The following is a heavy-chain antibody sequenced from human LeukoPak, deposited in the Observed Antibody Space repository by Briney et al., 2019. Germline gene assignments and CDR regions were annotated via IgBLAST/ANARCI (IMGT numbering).Heavy chain of an antibody. CDR1: GFTFSSYW. CDR3: AREGPGIAVAGTGYFDY. CDR2: IKQDGSEK. D-gene: IGHD6-19*01. Sequence: GGSLRLSCAASGFTFSSYWMSWVRQAPGKGLEWVANIKQDGSEKHYVDSVKGRFTISRDNAKNSLYLQMNSLRAEDTAVYYCAREGPGIAVAGTGYFDYWGQGTLVTVSS. J-gene: IGHJ4*02. V-gene: IGHV3-7*01.